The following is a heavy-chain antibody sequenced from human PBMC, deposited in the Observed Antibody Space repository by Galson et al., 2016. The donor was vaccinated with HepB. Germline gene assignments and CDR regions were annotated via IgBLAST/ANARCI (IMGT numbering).Heavy chain of an antibody. J-gene: IGHJ5*02. CDR3: ARDESHTWFDP. Sequence: SVKVSYKASGYTFNTYGVAWVRQAPGQGLEWMGWISPYNGHTNYAQNFQGRVTMTRDTSTSTVYMELRSLTSEDTAVYYWARDESHTWFDPWGQGTLVTVSS. V-gene: IGHV1-18*01. CDR1: GYTFNTYG. CDR2: ISPYNGHT.